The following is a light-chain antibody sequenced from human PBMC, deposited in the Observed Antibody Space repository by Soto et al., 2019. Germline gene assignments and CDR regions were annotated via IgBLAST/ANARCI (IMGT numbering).Light chain of an antibody. CDR3: QQRSDWPPIT. J-gene: IGKJ5*01. V-gene: IGKV3-11*01. CDR1: QSVRSH. Sequence: DTVLTQSPATLSLSPGETATLSCRASQSVRSHLAWYQQRPGQPPRLLIYDASYRATGVPLRFSGSGSWTEFTLTISSLESGDSAIYYCQQRSDWPPITFGQGTRLRL. CDR2: DAS.